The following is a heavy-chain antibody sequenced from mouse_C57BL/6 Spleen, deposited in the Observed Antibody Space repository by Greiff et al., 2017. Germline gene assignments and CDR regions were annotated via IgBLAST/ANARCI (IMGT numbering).Heavy chain of an antibody. CDR1: GYSFTDYN. Sequence: VQLQQSGPELVKPGASVKISCKASGYSFTDYNMNWVKQSNGKSLEWIGVINPNYGTTSYNQKFKGKATLTVDQSSSTAYMQLNSLTSEDSAVYYCARSAGITTVVATSSFDYWGQGTTLTVSS. CDR3: ARSAGITTVVATSSFDY. J-gene: IGHJ2*01. V-gene: IGHV1-39*01. CDR2: INPNYGTT. D-gene: IGHD1-1*01.